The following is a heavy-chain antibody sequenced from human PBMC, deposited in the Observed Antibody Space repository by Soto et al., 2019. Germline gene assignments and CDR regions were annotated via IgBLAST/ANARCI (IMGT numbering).Heavy chain of an antibody. Sequence: QVHLVQSGAEVKKPGASVKVSCKGSGYAFTTYGITWVRQAPGQGLEWLGWISAHNGNTNYAQKLQGRVTVTRDTSTSTAYMELRSLRSDDTAVYYCARGRYGDYWGQGALVTVSS. V-gene: IGHV1-18*01. CDR3: ARGRYGDY. D-gene: IGHD1-1*01. J-gene: IGHJ4*02. CDR2: ISAHNGNT. CDR1: GYAFTTYG.